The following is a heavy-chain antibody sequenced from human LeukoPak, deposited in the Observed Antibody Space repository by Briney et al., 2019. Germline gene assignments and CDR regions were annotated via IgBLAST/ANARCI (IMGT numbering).Heavy chain of an antibody. CDR2: IKSETAGGIT. Sequence: GGSLRLSCAASGFTFSNAWMNWVRQAPGKGLEWVGRIKSETAGGITDYAAPVKGRFIISRDDSKNTLYLQMNSLKTEDTAVYYCTTDYGDYVFRSDCWGQGTLVTVSS. J-gene: IGHJ4*02. V-gene: IGHV3-15*01. CDR3: TTDYGDYVFRSDC. D-gene: IGHD4-17*01. CDR1: GFTFSNAW.